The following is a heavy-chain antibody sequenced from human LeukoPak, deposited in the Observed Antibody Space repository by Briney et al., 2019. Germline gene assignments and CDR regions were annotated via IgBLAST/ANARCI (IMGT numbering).Heavy chain of an antibody. CDR1: GGSISSYY. D-gene: IGHD3-10*01. Sequence: SETLSLTCTVSGGSISSYYWSWIRQPPGKGLEWIGYIYYSGSTNYNASLKSRVTISVDTSKNQFSLKLSSVTAADTAVYYCARDAHPYGSGSYLFDYWGQGTLVTVSS. CDR3: ARDAHPYGSGSYLFDY. CDR2: IYYSGST. J-gene: IGHJ4*02. V-gene: IGHV4-59*01.